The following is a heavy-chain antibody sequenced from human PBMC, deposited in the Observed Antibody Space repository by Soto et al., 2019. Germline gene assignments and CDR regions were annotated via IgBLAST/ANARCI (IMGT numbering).Heavy chain of an antibody. V-gene: IGHV3-21*01. CDR1: GFTFSSYS. CDR2: ISSSSSYI. Sequence: GGSLRLSCAASGFTFSSYSMNWVRQAPGKGLEWVSSISSSSSYIYYADSVKGRFTISRDNAKNSLYLQMNRLRAEDTAVYYCARDLHDYGDPYYFDYWGQGTLVTVSS. D-gene: IGHD4-17*01. J-gene: IGHJ4*02. CDR3: ARDLHDYGDPYYFDY.